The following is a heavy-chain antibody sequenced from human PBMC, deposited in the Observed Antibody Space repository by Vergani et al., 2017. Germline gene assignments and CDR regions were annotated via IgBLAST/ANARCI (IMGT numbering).Heavy chain of an antibody. CDR3: ARDLAASGYYCDGMDV. CDR1: GCSISSYY. CDR2: IYYSGST. D-gene: IGHD2-15*01. J-gene: IGHJ6*02. V-gene: IGHV4-59*01. Sequence: QLQESGPGLVKPSETLSLTCIVSGCSISSYYWSWIRQPPGKGLEWIGYIYYSGSTNYNPSLKSRVTISVDTSKNQFSLKLSSVTAADTAVYYCARDLAASGYYCDGMDVWGQGTTVTVSS.